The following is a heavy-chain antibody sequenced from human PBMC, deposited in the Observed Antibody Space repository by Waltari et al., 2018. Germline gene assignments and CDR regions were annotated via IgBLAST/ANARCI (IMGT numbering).Heavy chain of an antibody. J-gene: IGHJ5*02. CDR3: ARGKAAQIDP. CDR2: IKQDGSEK. CDR1: GFTFRSCW. D-gene: IGHD6-6*01. Sequence: EVQLVESGGGLVQPGGSLRLSCAPSGFTFRSCWMSWVRQAQGKGLEWVANIKQDGSEKYYVDSVKGRFTISRDNAKNSLYLQMNSLRAEDTAVYYCARGKAAQIDPWGQGTLVTVSS. V-gene: IGHV3-7*01.